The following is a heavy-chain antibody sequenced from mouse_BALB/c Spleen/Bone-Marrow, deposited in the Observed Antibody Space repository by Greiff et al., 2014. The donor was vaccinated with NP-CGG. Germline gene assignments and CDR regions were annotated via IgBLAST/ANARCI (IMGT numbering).Heavy chain of an antibody. CDR1: GFNIKDTY. CDR2: IDPANGNT. J-gene: IGHJ2*01. V-gene: IGHV14-3*02. D-gene: IGHD2-4*01. CDR3: ARFPYDYGGGDY. Sequence: VQLQQPGAELVKPGASVKLSCTASGFNIKDTYMHWVKQRPEQGLEWIGRIDPANGNTKYDPKFQGKATITADTSSNTAYLRLSSLTSEDTAVYYCARFPYDYGGGDYWGQGTTLTVSS.